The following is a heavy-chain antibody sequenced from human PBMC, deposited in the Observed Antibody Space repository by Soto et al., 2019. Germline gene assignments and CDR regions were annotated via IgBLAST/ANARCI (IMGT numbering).Heavy chain of an antibody. J-gene: IGHJ6*02. V-gene: IGHV5-10-1*01. D-gene: IGHD6-19*01. Sequence: PGESLKISCKGSGYSFTSYWISWVRQMPGKGLEWMGRIDPSDSYTNYSPSFQGHVTISADKSISTAYLQWSSLKASDTAMYYCASVADAYYYYYGMDVWGQGTTVTVSS. CDR3: ASVADAYYYYYGMDV. CDR2: IDPSDSYT. CDR1: GYSFTSYW.